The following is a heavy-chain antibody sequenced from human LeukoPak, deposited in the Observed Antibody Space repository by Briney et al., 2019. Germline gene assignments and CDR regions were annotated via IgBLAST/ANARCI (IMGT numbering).Heavy chain of an antibody. Sequence: ASVKVSCKASGYTFTSYYMHWVRQAPRQGLEWMGIINPSGGSTSYAQKFQGRVTMTRDTSTSTVYMELSSLRAEDTALYYCAKVRSADIAAALNYWGQGILVTVSS. CDR2: INPSGGST. CDR1: GYTFTSYY. CDR3: AKVRSADIAAALNY. D-gene: IGHD6-13*01. J-gene: IGHJ4*02. V-gene: IGHV1-46*01.